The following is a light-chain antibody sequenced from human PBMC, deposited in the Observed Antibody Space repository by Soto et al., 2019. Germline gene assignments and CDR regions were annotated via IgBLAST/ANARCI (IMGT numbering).Light chain of an antibody. CDR1: KLGDKY. CDR3: EAWDSSTRV. V-gene: IGLV3-1*01. J-gene: IGLJ1*01. CDR2: QDS. Sequence: SYELTQPPSVSVSPGQTASITCSGDKLGDKYACWYQQKPGQSPVLVIYQDSKRPSGIPERFSGSNSGNTATLTISGTQAIDEADYYCEAWDSSTRVFGTGTNVTVL.